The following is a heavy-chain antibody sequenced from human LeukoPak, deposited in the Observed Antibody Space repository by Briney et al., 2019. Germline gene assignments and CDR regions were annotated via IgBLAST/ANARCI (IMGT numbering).Heavy chain of an antibody. CDR3: ARLRGRSLEHRFGAFHI. V-gene: IGHV4-34*01. Sequence: WEPLSLTGAVSVEPLSVHHWSWFRRPPGGGREGIGEISQRGITYYNPSLASRITISVDTAGRQSSLKVNSVTAADTAMYYCARLRGRSLEHRFGAFHIWGQGTMVTVSS. J-gene: IGHJ3*02. CDR2: ISQRGIT. D-gene: IGHD3-3*01. CDR1: VEPLSVHH.